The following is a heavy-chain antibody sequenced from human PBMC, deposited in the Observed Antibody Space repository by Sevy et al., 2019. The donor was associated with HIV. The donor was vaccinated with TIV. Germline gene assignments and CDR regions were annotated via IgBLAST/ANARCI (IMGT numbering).Heavy chain of an antibody. CDR2: IRQDGNEI. J-gene: IGHJ4*02. Sequence: GGSLRLSCRGSGFTFSSFLMQWVRQAPGKGLEWVANIRQDGNEIYYVDSVKGRFTISRDNAKNALYLQMDGLRVEDTAVYYCARRYFDLWGQGTQVTVSS. CDR3: ARRYFDL. V-gene: IGHV3-7*01. CDR1: GFTFSSFL.